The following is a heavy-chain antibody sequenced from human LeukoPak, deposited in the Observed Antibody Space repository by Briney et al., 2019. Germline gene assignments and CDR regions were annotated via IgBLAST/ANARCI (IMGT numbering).Heavy chain of an antibody. V-gene: IGHV3-23*01. J-gene: IGHJ4*02. Sequence: GGSLRLSCAASGFTFSSYAMSWVRQAPGKGLEWVSAISGSGGSTYYADSVKGRFTISRDNSKNTLYLQMNSLRAEDTAVYYCAKDRRRGYCRGGSCYLVGYFDFWGQGTLVTVSS. D-gene: IGHD2-15*01. CDR2: ISGSGGST. CDR3: AKDRRRGYCRGGSCYLVGYFDF. CDR1: GFTFSSYA.